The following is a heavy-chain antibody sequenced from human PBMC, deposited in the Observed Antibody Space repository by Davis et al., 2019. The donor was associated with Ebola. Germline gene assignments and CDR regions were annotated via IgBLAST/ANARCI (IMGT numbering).Heavy chain of an antibody. D-gene: IGHD6-19*01. CDR2: ISVTGART. Sequence: GGSLRLSCAASGFTFRAEAMSWVRQAPGKGLEWVSAISVTGARTFYADSVKGRFTTSRDNSKNTLYLQMTSLTTEDTAVYYCVKDGIGWLPPEYWGQGALVTVSS. J-gene: IGHJ4*02. CDR1: GFTFRAEA. V-gene: IGHV3-23*01. CDR3: VKDGIGWLPPEY.